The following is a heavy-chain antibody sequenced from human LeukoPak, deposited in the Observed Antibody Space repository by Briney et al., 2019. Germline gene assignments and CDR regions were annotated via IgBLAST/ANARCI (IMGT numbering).Heavy chain of an antibody. J-gene: IGHJ4*02. CDR1: VYPFTGYY. Sequence: GASVKVSCKASVYPFTGYYMHWVRQAPGQGLEWMGWINPNSGDTNYAQKFQGRVTMTRDTSISTAYMELRRLSSDDTAVYYCARVADYSPGLTNIPYWGQGTLVTVSS. CDR2: INPNSGDT. D-gene: IGHD1-26*01. V-gene: IGHV1-2*02. CDR3: ARVADYSPGLTNIPY.